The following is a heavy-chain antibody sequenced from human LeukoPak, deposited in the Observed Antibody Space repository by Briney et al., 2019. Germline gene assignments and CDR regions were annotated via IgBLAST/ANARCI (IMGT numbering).Heavy chain of an antibody. V-gene: IGHV4-61*02. Sequence: SQTLSLTCPVSGGSISSGSYYWSWIRQPAGKGLEWIGRIYTSGSTNYNPSLKTRVTISVDTSKNQFSLKLSSVTAADTAVYYCAQTGYSYGYWWFDPWGQGTLVTVSS. J-gene: IGHJ5*02. D-gene: IGHD5-18*01. CDR1: GGSISSGSYY. CDR3: AQTGYSYGYWWFDP. CDR2: IYTSGST.